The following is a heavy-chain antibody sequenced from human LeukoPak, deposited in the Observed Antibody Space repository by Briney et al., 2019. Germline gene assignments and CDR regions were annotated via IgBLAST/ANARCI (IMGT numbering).Heavy chain of an antibody. Sequence: ASVKVSCKTSNYTFFNYGITWVRQAPGQGLEWMGWIGAYSGNSEFAQKFQGRVTMTTDASSGTAYMELTNLTPDDTAVYFCARDSSAFYGSEYFQHWGQGTLVTVSS. CDR2: IGAYSGNS. J-gene: IGHJ1*01. CDR3: ARDSSAFYGSEYFQH. D-gene: IGHD2/OR15-2a*01. V-gene: IGHV1-18*01. CDR1: NYTFFNYG.